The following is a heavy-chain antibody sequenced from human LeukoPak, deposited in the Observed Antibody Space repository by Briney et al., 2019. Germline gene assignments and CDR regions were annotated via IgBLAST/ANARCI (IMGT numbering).Heavy chain of an antibody. V-gene: IGHV6-1*01. Sequence: SQTLSLTCAISGDSVSSNSAAWNWIRQSPSRGLEWLGRTYYRSKWYNDYAVSVKSRITINPDTSKNQFSLQLNSVTPEDTAVYYCAREEGSSWPEYYYYYYYMDVWGKGTTVTVSS. CDR1: GDSVSSNSAA. J-gene: IGHJ6*03. CDR3: AREEGSSWPEYYYYYYYMDV. CDR2: TYYRSKWYN. D-gene: IGHD6-13*01.